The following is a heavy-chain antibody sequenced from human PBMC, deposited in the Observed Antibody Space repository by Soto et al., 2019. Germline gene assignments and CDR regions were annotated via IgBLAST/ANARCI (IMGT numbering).Heavy chain of an antibody. CDR1: GFTFSSYG. CDR2: ISYDGSNK. CDR3: AKVDGSDAFDI. V-gene: IGHV3-30*18. J-gene: IGHJ3*02. Sequence: QVQLVESGGGVVQPGRSLRLSCAASGFTFSSYGMHWVRQAPGKGLEWVAVISYDGSNKYYADSVKGRFTISRDTSKNTLYLQMNSLRAEDTAVYYCAKVDGSDAFDIWGQGTMVTVSS. D-gene: IGHD2-15*01.